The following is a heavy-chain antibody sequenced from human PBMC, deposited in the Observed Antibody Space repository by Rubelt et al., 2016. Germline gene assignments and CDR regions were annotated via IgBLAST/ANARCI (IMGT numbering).Heavy chain of an antibody. V-gene: IGHV4-59*01. CDR3: ARALNRGNYYFDY. D-gene: IGHD1-26*01. J-gene: IGHJ4*02. CDR1: SGSISDYY. Sequence: QVQLQESGPGLVKPSETLSLTCTVSSGSISDYYWNWIRQPPGEGLEWIAYIYYSGHTNYNPSLKSRVTMSVDTSKNQFSLKLNSVAAADTAVYYCARALNRGNYYFDYWSQGTLVTVSS. CDR2: IYYSGHT.